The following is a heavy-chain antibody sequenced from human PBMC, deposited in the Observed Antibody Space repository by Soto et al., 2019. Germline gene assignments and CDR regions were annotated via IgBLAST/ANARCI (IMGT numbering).Heavy chain of an antibody. CDR2: ISYDGSNK. J-gene: IGHJ4*02. CDR3: ARVPDLNSCSMTSCLYYFGY. CDR1: GFTFSSYG. Sequence: PGGSLRLSCAASGFTFSSYGMHWVRQAPGKGLEWVAVISYDGSNKYYADSVKGRFTVSRDNSKNSLYLQMTNLRAEDTAIYYCARVPDLNSCSMTSCLYYFGYWGQGALVTVSS. V-gene: IGHV3-30*03. D-gene: IGHD2-2*01.